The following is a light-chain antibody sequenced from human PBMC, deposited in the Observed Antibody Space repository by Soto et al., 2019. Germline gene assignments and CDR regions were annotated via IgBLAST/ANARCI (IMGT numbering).Light chain of an antibody. J-gene: IGKJ1*01. Sequence: EIVMTQSPATLSVSPGERATLSCRASQSVSSNLAWYQQTPGQAPRLLIFGASTMATGIPTRFSGSGSGTECSLTISRLQSEDFAVYYCQQYNNWPQTFGQGTKVEI. CDR3: QQYNNWPQT. CDR2: GAS. V-gene: IGKV3-15*01. CDR1: QSVSSN.